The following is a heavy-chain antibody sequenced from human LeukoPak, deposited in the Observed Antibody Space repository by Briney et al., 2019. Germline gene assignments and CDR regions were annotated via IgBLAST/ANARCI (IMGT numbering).Heavy chain of an antibody. V-gene: IGHV3-7*03. CDR3: AREPPGGSYYFDY. J-gene: IGHJ4*02. CDR2: IKQDGSEK. Sequence: GGSLRLSCAASGFTLTIYWISWVRQAPGKGLEWVPNIKQDGSEKYYVDSVKGRFTISRDNAKNSLYLQMNSLRAEDTAVYYCAREPPGGSYYFDYWGQGTLVTVSS. D-gene: IGHD1-26*01. CDR1: GFTLTIYW.